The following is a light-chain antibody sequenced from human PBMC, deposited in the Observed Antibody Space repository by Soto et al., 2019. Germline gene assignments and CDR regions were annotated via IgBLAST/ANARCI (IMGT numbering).Light chain of an antibody. Sequence: QSVLTQPPSASGSPGQSVTISCTGTSSDVGGYDYVSWYQQHPGTAPKLMIYEVTIRPSGVSDRFSGSKSGNTASLTVSGLQAEDEADYYCSSYTGGNPSYVFGTGTKVTVL. CDR1: SSDVGGYDY. CDR2: EVT. CDR3: SSYTGGNPSYV. V-gene: IGLV2-8*01. J-gene: IGLJ1*01.